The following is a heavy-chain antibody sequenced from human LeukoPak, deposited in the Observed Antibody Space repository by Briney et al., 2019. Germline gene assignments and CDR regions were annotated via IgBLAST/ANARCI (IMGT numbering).Heavy chain of an antibody. CDR1: GYTFTSYG. CDR3: ARIGMITFGGVIDQLDY. J-gene: IGHJ4*02. D-gene: IGHD3-16*02. V-gene: IGHV1-18*01. Sequence: GASVKVSCKASGYTFTSYGISWVRQAPGQGLEWMGWISAYYGNTNYAQKLQGRVTMTTDTSTSTAYMELRSLRSDDTAVYYCARIGMITFGGVIDQLDYWGQGTLVTVSS. CDR2: ISAYYGNT.